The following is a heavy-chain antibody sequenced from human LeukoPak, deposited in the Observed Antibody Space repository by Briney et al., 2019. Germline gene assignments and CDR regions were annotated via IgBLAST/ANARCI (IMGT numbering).Heavy chain of an antibody. Sequence: PGGSLRLSCAASGFTFSSYAMTWVRQAPGKGLEWVSGISGRGGSTYYGASVKGRFTISRDNSKSTLYMHMSSPSAEDTAVYYCAKTIASSGTGDAFDIWGQGTMVTVSP. CDR3: AKTIASSGTGDAFDI. CDR2: ISGRGGST. CDR1: GFTFSSYA. J-gene: IGHJ3*02. V-gene: IGHV3-23*01. D-gene: IGHD6-13*01.